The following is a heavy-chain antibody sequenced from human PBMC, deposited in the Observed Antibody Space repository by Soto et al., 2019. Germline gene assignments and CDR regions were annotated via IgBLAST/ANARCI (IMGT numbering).Heavy chain of an antibody. CDR1: GYTFTTYG. CDR2: INGYNGNA. V-gene: IGHV1-18*01. Sequence: QVQLVQSGAEVKKPGASVTVSCKASGYTFTTYGVTWVRQAPGQGLEWLGWINGYNGNAKYAENLQGRVSMTTDTSTTTAYMEMRSLRSDDTAVYYWARVRDVPYYYYGMDVWGQGTTVTVSS. J-gene: IGHJ6*02. CDR3: ARVRDVPYYYYGMDV. D-gene: IGHD2-21*01.